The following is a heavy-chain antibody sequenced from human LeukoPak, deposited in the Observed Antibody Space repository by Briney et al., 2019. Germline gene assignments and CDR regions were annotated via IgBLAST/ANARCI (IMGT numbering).Heavy chain of an antibody. J-gene: IGHJ5*02. D-gene: IGHD3-22*01. CDR2: MNPNSGNT. Sequence: APVKVSCKASGYTFTSYDINWVRQATGQGLEWMGWMNPNSGNTGYAQKFQGRVTITRNTSISTAYMELSSLRSEDTAVYYCARGQYYYDSSGCWNWFDPWGQGTLVTVSS. V-gene: IGHV1-8*03. CDR3: ARGQYYYDSSGCWNWFDP. CDR1: GYTFTSYD.